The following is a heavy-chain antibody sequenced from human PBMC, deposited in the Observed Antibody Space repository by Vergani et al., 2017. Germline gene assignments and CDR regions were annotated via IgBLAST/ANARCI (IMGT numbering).Heavy chain of an antibody. J-gene: IGHJ3*02. CDR2: IYTSGST. V-gene: IGHV4-61*02. Sequence: QVQLQESGPGLVKPSQTLSLTCTVSGGSISSGSYYWSWIRQPAGKGLEWIGRIYTSGSTNHNPSLKSRVTISVDTSKNQFSLKLSSVTAADTAVYYCARETYYYDSSGNRDAFDIWGQGTMVTVSS. CDR3: ARETYYYDSSGNRDAFDI. D-gene: IGHD3-22*01. CDR1: GGSISSGSYY.